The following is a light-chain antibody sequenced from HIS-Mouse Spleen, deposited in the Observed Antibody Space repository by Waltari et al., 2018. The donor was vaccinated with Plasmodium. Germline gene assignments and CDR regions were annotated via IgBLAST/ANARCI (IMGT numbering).Light chain of an antibody. CDR1: ALPQKY. CDR3: YSTDSSGNHRV. J-gene: IGLJ3*02. Sequence: SYQLTQPPPSSVPPQPTASITCSGDALPQKYAYCYQQKSGQAPLLVIYEDSKRPSGIPARFSGSSSGTMATLTISGAQVEDEADYYCYSTDSSGNHRVFGGGTKLTVL. CDR2: EDS. V-gene: IGLV3-10*01.